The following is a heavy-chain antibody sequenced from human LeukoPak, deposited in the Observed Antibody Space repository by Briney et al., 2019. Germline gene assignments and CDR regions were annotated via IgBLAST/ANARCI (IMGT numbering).Heavy chain of an antibody. V-gene: IGHV4-59*01. Sequence: SETLSLTCTVSGGSINSYYWSWIRQPPGKGRVGMGYLYYGGSTNYNPSLKSRLIISVDTSKNQCSLKLSSVTAADTVVYYCARGYNWNDALFDYWGQGTLVTVPS. CDR3: ARGYNWNDALFDY. CDR2: LYYGGST. J-gene: IGHJ4*02. CDR1: GGSINSYY. D-gene: IGHD1-1*01.